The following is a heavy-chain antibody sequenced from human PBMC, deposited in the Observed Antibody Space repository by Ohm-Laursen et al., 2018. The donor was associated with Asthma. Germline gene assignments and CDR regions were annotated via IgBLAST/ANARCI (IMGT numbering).Heavy chain of an antibody. D-gene: IGHD6-19*01. V-gene: IGHV3-30-3*01. CDR2: ISYDGSNK. CDR3: ARDLEQWLSTAGY. J-gene: IGHJ4*02. Sequence: SLRLSCTASGFTFSSYAMHWVRQAPGKGLEWVAVISYDGSNKYYADSVKGRFTISRDNSKNTLYLQMNSLRAEDTAVYYCARDLEQWLSTAGYWGQGTLVTVSS. CDR1: GFTFSSYA.